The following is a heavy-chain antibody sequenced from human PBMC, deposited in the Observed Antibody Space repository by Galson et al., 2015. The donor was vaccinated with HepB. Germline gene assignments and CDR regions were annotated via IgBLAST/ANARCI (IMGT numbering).Heavy chain of an antibody. V-gene: IGHV5-51*03. D-gene: IGHD3-22*01. CDR3: ARPGQYDSSGYFFDY. CDR1: GYSFINYW. Sequence: QSGAEVKKPGESLKISCKGSGYSFINYWIGWVRQMPGKGLEWMGIIYPGDSEIRYSPSFQGQVTISADKSIRTAYLQWTSLKASDTAMYYCARPGQYDSSGYFFDYWGQGTLVTVSS. J-gene: IGHJ4*02. CDR2: IYPGDSEI.